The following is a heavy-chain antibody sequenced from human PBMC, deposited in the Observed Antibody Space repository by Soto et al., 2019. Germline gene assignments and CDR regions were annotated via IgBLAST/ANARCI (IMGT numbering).Heavy chain of an antibody. V-gene: IGHV4-31*03. J-gene: IGHJ6*02. Sequence: SETLSLTCTISGGSISSGGYYWSWIRQHPGKGLEWIGYIYYSGSTYYNPSLKSRVTISVDTSKNQFSLKLSSVTAADTAVYYCVRDLRFQGFYGMDFRGQGSSVT. CDR3: VRDLRFQGFYGMDF. CDR1: GGSISSGGYY. D-gene: IGHD3-3*01. CDR2: IYYSGST.